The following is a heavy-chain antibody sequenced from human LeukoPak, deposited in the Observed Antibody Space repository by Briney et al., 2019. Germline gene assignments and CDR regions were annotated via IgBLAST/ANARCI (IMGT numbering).Heavy chain of an antibody. V-gene: IGHV1-8*01. Sequence: ASVKVSCKASGYTFTSYDINWVRQATGQGLEWMGWMNPNSGNTGYAQKFQGRVTMTRNTSISTAYMELSSLRSEDTAVYYCARKIYPYYYDSSGSDYWGQGTLVTVSS. CDR2: MNPNSGNT. CDR3: ARKIYPYYYDSSGSDY. D-gene: IGHD3-22*01. J-gene: IGHJ4*02. CDR1: GYTFTSYD.